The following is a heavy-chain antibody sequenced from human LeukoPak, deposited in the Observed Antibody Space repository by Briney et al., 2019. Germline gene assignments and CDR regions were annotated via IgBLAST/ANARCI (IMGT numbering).Heavy chain of an antibody. CDR1: GYTFTGYY. CDR2: FDPEDGET. Sequence: ASVKVSCKASGYTFTGYYMHWVRQAPGKGLEWMGGFDPEDGETIYAQKFQGRVTMTEDTSTDTAYMELSSLGSEDTAVYYCATREMATISGFDYWGQGTLVTVSS. D-gene: IGHD5-24*01. CDR3: ATREMATISGFDY. J-gene: IGHJ4*02. V-gene: IGHV1-24*01.